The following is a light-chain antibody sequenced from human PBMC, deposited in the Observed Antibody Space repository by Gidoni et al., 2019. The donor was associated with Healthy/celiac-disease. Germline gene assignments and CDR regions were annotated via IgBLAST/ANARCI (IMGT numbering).Light chain of an antibody. V-gene: IGKV1-39*01. J-gene: IGKJ1*01. CDR3: QQSYSTHWT. CDR1: QSNSSY. Sequence: DIQMTQSPSSLSASVGDRVAITCRASQSNSSYLNWYQQKPGKAPKLLIYAASSLQSGVPSRFSGSGSWTDFTLTISSLQPEDFATYYLQQSYSTHWTFGQGTKVEIK. CDR2: AAS.